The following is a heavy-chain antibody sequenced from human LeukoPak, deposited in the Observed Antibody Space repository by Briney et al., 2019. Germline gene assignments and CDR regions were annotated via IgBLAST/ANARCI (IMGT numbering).Heavy chain of an antibody. V-gene: IGHV4-38-2*01. Sequence: PSETLSLTCAVSGYSISSGYYWGWIRQPPGKGLEWIGSIYHSGSTYYNPSLKSRVTISVDTSKNQFSLKLSSVTAADTAVNYCARGGYDILTGFDYWGQGTLVTVSS. CDR1: GYSISSGYY. CDR2: IYHSGST. D-gene: IGHD3-9*01. J-gene: IGHJ4*02. CDR3: ARGGYDILTGFDY.